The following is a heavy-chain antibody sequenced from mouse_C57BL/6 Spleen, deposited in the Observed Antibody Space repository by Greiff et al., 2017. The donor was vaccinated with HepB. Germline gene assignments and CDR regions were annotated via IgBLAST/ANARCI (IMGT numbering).Heavy chain of an antibody. CDR2: ISSGSSTI. CDR3: ARDDGYYTWFAY. J-gene: IGHJ3*01. CDR1: GFTFSDYG. Sequence: EVQGVESGGGLVKPGGSLKVSCAASGFTFSDYGMHWVRQAPEKGLEWVAYISSGSSTIYYADTVKGRFTISRDNAKNTLFLQMTSLRSEDTAMYYCARDDGYYTWFAYWGQGTLLTVSA. V-gene: IGHV5-17*01. D-gene: IGHD2-3*01.